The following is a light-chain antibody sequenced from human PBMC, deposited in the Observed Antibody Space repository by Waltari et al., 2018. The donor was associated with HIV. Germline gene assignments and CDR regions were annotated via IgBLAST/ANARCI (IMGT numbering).Light chain of an antibody. CDR3: NSYTISSTLGV. Sequence: QSALTQPASVSGSPGQSITISCTGTSRDVGGSNYVTWYQQHPGNAPKLMIYEVTNRPSGVSIRFSGSKSGNTASLTISGLQAEDESDYYCNSYTISSTLGVFGGGTKRTVL. CDR1: SRDVGGSNY. CDR2: EVT. J-gene: IGLJ3*02. V-gene: IGLV2-14*01.